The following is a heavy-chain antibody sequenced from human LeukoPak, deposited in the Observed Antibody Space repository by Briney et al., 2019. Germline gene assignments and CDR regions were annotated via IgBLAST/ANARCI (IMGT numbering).Heavy chain of an antibody. D-gene: IGHD4-23*01. V-gene: IGHV4-34*01. CDR2: INQRGTT. CDR3: ARDGGSNNYWFDS. CDR1: EGSFSGYY. Sequence: ASETLSLTCGVYEGSFSGYYWIWSRQPPGKGLEWIGEINQRGTTNYNPSLKTRVTISIDTSKNQFALRLTSVTAADTAVYYCARDGGSNNYWFDSWGQGTLVTVSS. J-gene: IGHJ5*01.